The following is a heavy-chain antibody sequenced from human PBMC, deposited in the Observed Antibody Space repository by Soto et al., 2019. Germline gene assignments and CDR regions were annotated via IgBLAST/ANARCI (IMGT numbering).Heavy chain of an antibody. Sequence: QITLKESGPTLVKPTQTLTLTCTFSGFSLSTSGVGVGWIRQPPGKALEWLALIYWNDDKRYSPSLKSRLTITKDTSKNQVVLTMTTMDPVDTATYYCAHSPRGAACFDSWGQGTLVTVSS. CDR3: AHSPRGAACFDS. J-gene: IGHJ4*02. CDR2: IYWNDDK. CDR1: GFSLSTSGVG. V-gene: IGHV2-5*01. D-gene: IGHD3-10*01.